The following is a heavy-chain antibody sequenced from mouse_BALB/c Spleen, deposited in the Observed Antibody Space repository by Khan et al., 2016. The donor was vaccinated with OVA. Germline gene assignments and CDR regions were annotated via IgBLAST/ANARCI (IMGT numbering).Heavy chain of an antibody. Sequence: QMQLEESGPGLVQPSQSLSITCTVSAFSLTSYGVHWVRQSPGKGLEWLGVIWSGGTTDYNAAFISRLSISKDNSKSQVFFKMNSLQANDTAIYYCARNGDYVHWYFDVWGAGTTVTVSS. J-gene: IGHJ1*01. CDR1: AFSLTSYG. V-gene: IGHV2-2*02. D-gene: IGHD2-13*01. CDR2: IWSGGTT. CDR3: ARNGDYVHWYFDV.